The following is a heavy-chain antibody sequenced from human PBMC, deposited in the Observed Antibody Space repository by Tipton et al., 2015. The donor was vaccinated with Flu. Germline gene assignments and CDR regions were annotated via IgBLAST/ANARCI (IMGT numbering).Heavy chain of an antibody. CDR3: ARVDTWNVVG. Sequence: GLVKPSETLSLTCAVSGYSISSGYYWGWIRQPPGKGLEWIGSIYHSGSTYYNPSLKSRVTISVDTSKNQFSLKLSSVTAADTAVYYCARVDTWNVVGWGQGALVTVSS. D-gene: IGHD1-20*01. J-gene: IGHJ4*02. V-gene: IGHV4-38-2*01. CDR2: IYHSGST. CDR1: GYSISSGYY.